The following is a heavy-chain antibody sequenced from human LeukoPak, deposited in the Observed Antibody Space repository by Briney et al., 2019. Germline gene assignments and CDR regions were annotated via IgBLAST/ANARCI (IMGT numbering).Heavy chain of an antibody. CDR2: IYSGGTT. Sequence: GGSLRLSCAASGFTVSTNYMTWVRQAPGKGLEWVSVIYSGGTTYYSDSVKGRFSISRDNSKNTLYLQMNSLRAEDTAVYYCARYDYGRSGFDYWGQGTLVTVSS. CDR3: ARYDYGRSGFDY. D-gene: IGHD5-12*01. V-gene: IGHV3-66*01. CDR1: GFTVSTNY. J-gene: IGHJ4*02.